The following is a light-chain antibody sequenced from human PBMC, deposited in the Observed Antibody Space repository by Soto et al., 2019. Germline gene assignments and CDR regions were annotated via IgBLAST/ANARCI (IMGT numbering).Light chain of an antibody. V-gene: IGLV2-18*01. J-gene: IGLJ2*01. Sequence: QSALTQPPSVSGSPGQSVTISCIGTSSDVGTYDRVSWYQAPPGTAPKLIIYEVHYRPSGVPDRFSGSKSGNTASLTISGLQAEDEADYYCSVYAASTTLLFGGWTKLTVL. CDR3: SVYAASTTLL. CDR1: SSDVGTYDR. CDR2: EVH.